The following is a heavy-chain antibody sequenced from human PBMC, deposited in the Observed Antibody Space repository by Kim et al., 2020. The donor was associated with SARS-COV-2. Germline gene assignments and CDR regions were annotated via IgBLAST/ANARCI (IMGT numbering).Heavy chain of an antibody. J-gene: IGHJ4*02. Sequence: GSLRLSCAASGFTFSDYYMSWIRQPPGKGLEWIGYIYYSGSTNYNPSLKSRVTISVDTSKNQFSLKLSSVTAADTAVYYCARGFDYWGQGTLVTVSS. CDR1: GFTFSDYY. V-gene: IGHV4-59*01. CDR2: IYYSGST. CDR3: ARGFDY.